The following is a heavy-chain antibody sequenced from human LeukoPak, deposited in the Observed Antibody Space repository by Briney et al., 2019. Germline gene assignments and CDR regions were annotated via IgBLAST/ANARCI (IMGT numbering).Heavy chain of an antibody. D-gene: IGHD6-13*01. CDR3: ARVYYSSSYDYWYFDL. V-gene: IGHV4-59*01. Sequence: SGTLSLTCTVSGDSIRSYYWSWIRQPPGKGLEWIGYIYYSETANYNPSLKSRVTISVDTSKNQFSLKLTSVTAADTAVYYCARVYYSSSYDYWYFDLWGHGTLVTVSS. CDR2: IYYSETA. CDR1: GDSIRSYY. J-gene: IGHJ2*01.